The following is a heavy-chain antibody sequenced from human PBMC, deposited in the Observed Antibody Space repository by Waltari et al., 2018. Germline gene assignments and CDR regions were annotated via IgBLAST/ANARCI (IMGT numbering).Heavy chain of an antibody. Sequence: QVQLQESGPGLVKPSETLSLTCTVSDGSITGYYWSWIRQSAGKGLEWIGRMYASGSTHHNPSLKSRVTMSIYTSKNQFFLRLGSVTAADTAIYYCARDYVAAAGIWFDPWGQGTLVTVSS. CDR1: DGSITGYY. V-gene: IGHV4-4*07. J-gene: IGHJ5*02. CDR2: MYASGST. D-gene: IGHD6-13*01. CDR3: ARDYVAAAGIWFDP.